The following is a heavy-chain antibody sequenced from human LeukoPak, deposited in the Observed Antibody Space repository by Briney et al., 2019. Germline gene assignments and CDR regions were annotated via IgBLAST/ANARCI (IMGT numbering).Heavy chain of an antibody. Sequence: PGGSLRLSCAASGFTFSTYWMSWVRQAPGKRLEWVANIKQDGSEKYYVDSVKGRFTISRDNAKNSLYLQMNSLRAEDTAVYYCAKEVGAVAGSNWFDPWGQGTLVTVSS. V-gene: IGHV3-7*01. CDR1: GFTFSTYW. CDR2: IKQDGSEK. J-gene: IGHJ5*02. CDR3: AKEVGAVAGSNWFDP. D-gene: IGHD6-19*01.